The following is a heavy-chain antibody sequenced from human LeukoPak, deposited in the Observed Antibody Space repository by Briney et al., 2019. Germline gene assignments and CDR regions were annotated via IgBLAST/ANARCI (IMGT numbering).Heavy chain of an antibody. Sequence: NTGESLKISCQGSGYSFTNYWIGWVRPLAGQGLEWMGIIYPGDSDTRYSPSFQGQVTISADKSISTAYLQWSSLKASDTAMYFCARRDSGFEFFDSWGQGTLVTVSS. CDR1: GYSFTNYW. V-gene: IGHV5-51*01. CDR3: ARRDSGFEFFDS. D-gene: IGHD5-12*01. CDR2: IYPGDSDT. J-gene: IGHJ4*02.